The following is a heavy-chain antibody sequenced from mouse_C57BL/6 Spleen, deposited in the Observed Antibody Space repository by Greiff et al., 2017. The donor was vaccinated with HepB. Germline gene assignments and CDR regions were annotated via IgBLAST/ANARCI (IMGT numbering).Heavy chain of an antibody. CDR2: INPYNGGT. CDR3: ARSLITTVVATGFDV. D-gene: IGHD1-1*01. J-gene: IGHJ1*03. V-gene: IGHV1-19*01. Sequence: EVQLQQSGPVLVKPGASVKMSCKASGYTFTDYYMNWVKQSHGKSLEWIGVINPYNGGTSYNQKFKGKATLTVDKSSSTAYMELNSLTSEDSAVYYCARSLITTVVATGFDVWGTGTTVTVSS. CDR1: GYTFTDYY.